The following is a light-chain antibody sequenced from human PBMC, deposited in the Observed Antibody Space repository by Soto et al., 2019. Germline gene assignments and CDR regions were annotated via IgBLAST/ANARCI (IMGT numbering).Light chain of an antibody. CDR1: SSDIDHYKY. CDR3: SSYTTGNTK. CDR2: EVS. Sequence: QSVLTQPASVSGSPGQSITISCTGTSSDIDHYKYVSWFQQYPGKAPKVIIYEVSNRPSGVSNRFSSSKSGNTASLTISGLQAEDEADYYCSSYTTGNTKFGGGTKVTVL. V-gene: IGLV2-14*01. J-gene: IGLJ2*01.